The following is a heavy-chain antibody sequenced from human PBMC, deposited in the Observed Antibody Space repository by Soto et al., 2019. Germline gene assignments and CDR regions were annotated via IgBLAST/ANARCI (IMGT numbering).Heavy chain of an antibody. CDR2: IIPIFGTT. D-gene: IGHD4-17*01. J-gene: IGHJ6*02. Sequence: QVQLVQSGAEVKKPGSSVKVSCKASGGTFSSYAISWVRQAPGQGLEWMGGIIPIFGTTNYAQKFQGRVTITADESTSTAYMELSSLRSEDTAVYYCARASKGFDYVNYYYGMDVWGQGTTVTVSS. CDR3: ARASKGFDYVNYYYGMDV. CDR1: GGTFSSYA. V-gene: IGHV1-69*01.